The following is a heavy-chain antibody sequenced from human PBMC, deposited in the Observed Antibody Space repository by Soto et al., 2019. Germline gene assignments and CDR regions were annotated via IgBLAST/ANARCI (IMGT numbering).Heavy chain of an antibody. CDR2: IWNDGSNE. CDR1: GFPFSSFG. D-gene: IGHD2-15*01. Sequence: GGSLRLSCEASGFPFSSFGIHWFRQAPGKGLEWLAIIWNDGSNEYYADSAKGRFTISRDNSKNTVYLQVSNLRAEDTAVYFCARDQTDSGGYSDSWGQGTLVTVSS. J-gene: IGHJ4*02. V-gene: IGHV3-33*01. CDR3: ARDQTDSGGYSDS.